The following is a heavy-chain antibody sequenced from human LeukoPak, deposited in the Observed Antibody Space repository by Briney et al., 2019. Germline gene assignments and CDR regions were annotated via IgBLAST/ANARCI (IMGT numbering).Heavy chain of an antibody. D-gene: IGHD6-19*01. CDR1: GFTFSTYA. J-gene: IGHJ4*02. CDR2: ISNDGFKK. CDR3: ASSVGWALRYYFDY. V-gene: IGHV3-30*03. Sequence: GGSLRLSCAASGFTFSTYAMHWVRQAPGKGLEWVALISNDGFKKYYPDSVEGRFIISRDNSKNTLFLQMNSLRAEDSALYYCASSVGWALRYYFDYWGQGTLVTVSS.